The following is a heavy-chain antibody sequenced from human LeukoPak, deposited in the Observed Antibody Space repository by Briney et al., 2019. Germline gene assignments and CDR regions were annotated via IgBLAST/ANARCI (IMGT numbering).Heavy chain of an antibody. CDR1: GGSISSSNW. CDR2: IYHSGST. Sequence: SETLSLTCAVSGGSISSSNWWSWVRQPPGKGLEWIGEIYHSGSTNYNPSLKRRVTISVDKSKNQFSLKLSSVTAADTAVYYCARGEGQNWFDPWGQGTLVTVSS. CDR3: ARGEGQNWFDP. J-gene: IGHJ5*02. V-gene: IGHV4-4*02.